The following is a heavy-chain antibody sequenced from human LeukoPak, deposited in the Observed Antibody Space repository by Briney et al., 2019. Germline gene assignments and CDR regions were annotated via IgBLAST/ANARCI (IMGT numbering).Heavy chain of an antibody. D-gene: IGHD1-26*01. CDR2: VSGSGSNT. V-gene: IGHV3-23*01. CDR3: AKGEVGYYYGLDV. CDR1: GFTFSRFG. Sequence: KPGGSLRLSCAASGFTFSRFGMSWVRQAPGKGLEWVSSVSGSGSNTYYADSVKGRFTISRDSSKNTLYLYMNSLRAEDTAVYYCAKGEVGYYYGLDVWGQRTTVTVSS. J-gene: IGHJ6*02.